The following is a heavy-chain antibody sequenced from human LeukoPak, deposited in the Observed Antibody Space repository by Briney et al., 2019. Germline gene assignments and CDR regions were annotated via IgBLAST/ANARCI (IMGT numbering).Heavy chain of an antibody. J-gene: IGHJ3*02. CDR2: IYYSGST. V-gene: IGHV4-59*01. Sequence: SETLSLTCTVSGGSISSYYWSWLRQPPGKGLEWIGYIYYSGSTNYNPSLKSRVTISVDTSKNQFSLKLSSVTAADTAVYYCATGGSWGAFDIWGQGTMVTVSS. CDR1: GGSISSYY. CDR3: ATGGSWGAFDI. D-gene: IGHD4-23*01.